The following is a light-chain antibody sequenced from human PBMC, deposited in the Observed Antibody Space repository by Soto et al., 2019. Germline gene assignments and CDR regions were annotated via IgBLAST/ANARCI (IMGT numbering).Light chain of an antibody. CDR1: SGDVGNYIL. V-gene: IGLV2-23*01. CDR3: CSYAGSSILV. Sequence: QSALTQPASVSGSPGQSITISCTGTSGDVGNYILVSWYQQHPGKAPQLIIYEDTKRPSGVSNRFSGSKSGNTASLTISGLLAEDEADYYCCSYAGSSILVFGGGTKLTVL. CDR2: EDT. J-gene: IGLJ3*02.